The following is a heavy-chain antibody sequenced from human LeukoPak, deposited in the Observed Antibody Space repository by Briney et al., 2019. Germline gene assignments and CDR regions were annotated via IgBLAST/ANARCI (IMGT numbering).Heavy chain of an antibody. V-gene: IGHV3-30-3*01. CDR1: GFTFNSFA. Sequence: PGRSLRLSCAASGFTFNSFAMHWVRQAPGEGLEWVAVTSYDGTNKHYADSVQGRFTISRDNSKNTLYLQMNSLRVEDTAEYYCARDQGRYSDWIDYWGQGTLVTVSS. CDR2: TSYDGTNK. D-gene: IGHD1-26*01. J-gene: IGHJ4*02. CDR3: ARDQGRYSDWIDY.